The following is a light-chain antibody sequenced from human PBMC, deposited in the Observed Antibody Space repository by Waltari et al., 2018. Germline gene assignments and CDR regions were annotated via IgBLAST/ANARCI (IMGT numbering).Light chain of an antibody. Sequence: QSAPTQPPSVSGSPGQSVTISFTGTSRDAGGYNYVSWYQQHRGKAPKLMIYGVSNRPSGVSDRFSGSKSGNTASLTISGLQAQDEADYYCCSYTTSSTFIFGAGTRLTIL. V-gene: IGLV2-14*01. CDR2: GVS. CDR3: CSYTTSSTFI. CDR1: SRDAGGYNY. J-gene: IGLJ1*01.